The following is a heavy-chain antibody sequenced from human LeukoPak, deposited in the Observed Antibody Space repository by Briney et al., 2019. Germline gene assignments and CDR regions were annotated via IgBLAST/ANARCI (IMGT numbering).Heavy chain of an antibody. Sequence: PGGSLRLSCAASGFTFSSYGMHWVRQAPGKGLEWVAVIWYDGSNKYYADSVKGRFTISRDNSKNTLYLQMNSLRAEDTAVYYCAKDPCSWGNYMDVWGKGTTVTVSS. V-gene: IGHV3-33*06. D-gene: IGHD6-13*01. CDR2: IWYDGSNK. J-gene: IGHJ6*03. CDR3: AKDPCSWGNYMDV. CDR1: GFTFSSYG.